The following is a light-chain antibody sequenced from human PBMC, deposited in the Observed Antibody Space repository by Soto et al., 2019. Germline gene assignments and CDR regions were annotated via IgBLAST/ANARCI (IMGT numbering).Light chain of an antibody. CDR3: QQSYTTPRT. Sequence: DIQMTQSPSSLSASVGDRVPITCRASQGISSYLGWYQQKPGKAPKLLIYATSTLQSGVPSRFSGSGSGTDFTLAISSLQPEDVATYYCQQSYTTPRTFGLGTKVDIK. V-gene: IGKV1-39*01. CDR1: QGISSY. J-gene: IGKJ1*01. CDR2: ATS.